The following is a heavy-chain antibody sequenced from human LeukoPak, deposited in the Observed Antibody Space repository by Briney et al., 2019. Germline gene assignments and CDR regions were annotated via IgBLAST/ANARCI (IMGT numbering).Heavy chain of an antibody. V-gene: IGHV3-7*05. CDR2: IKQDGSES. CDR3: AKDSYSKGDY. J-gene: IGHJ4*02. D-gene: IGHD4-11*01. Sequence: GGSLRLSCAASGFSFSNYWMSWVRQAPGKGLEWVANIKQDGSESYYVGSVKGRFTISRDNAKNSLYLQMNGLRAEDTAVYYCAKDSYSKGDYWGQGTLVTVSS. CDR1: GFSFSNYW.